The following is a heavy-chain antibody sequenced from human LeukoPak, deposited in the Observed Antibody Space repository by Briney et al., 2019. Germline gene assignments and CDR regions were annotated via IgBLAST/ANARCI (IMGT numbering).Heavy chain of an antibody. V-gene: IGHV1-69*13. CDR1: GGTFSSYA. CDR3: ARVHHYFDIAFDY. Sequence: ASVKVSCKASGGTFSSYAISWVRQAPGQGLEWMGGIIPIFGTANYAQKFQGRVTITADESTSTAYMELSSLRSEDTAVYYCARVHHYFDIAFDYWGQGTLVTVSS. CDR2: IIPIFGTA. J-gene: IGHJ4*02. D-gene: IGHD3-22*01.